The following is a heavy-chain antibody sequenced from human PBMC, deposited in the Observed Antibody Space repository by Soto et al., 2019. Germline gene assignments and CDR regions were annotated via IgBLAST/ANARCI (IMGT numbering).Heavy chain of an antibody. J-gene: IGHJ4*02. CDR1: GFPFGDNA. CDR3: QLFDYDISGSIRS. CDR2: IRSKTYGERT. V-gene: IGHV3-49*04. D-gene: IGHD3-22*01. Sequence: GGSLRLSCLTSGFPFGDNAMGLVRQPPGKGLEWVGFIRSKTYGERTDYTASVKGRFTISRDDSESIVYLQMNRLETEETGLYYCQLFDYDISGSIRSWGQGTRVTVSS.